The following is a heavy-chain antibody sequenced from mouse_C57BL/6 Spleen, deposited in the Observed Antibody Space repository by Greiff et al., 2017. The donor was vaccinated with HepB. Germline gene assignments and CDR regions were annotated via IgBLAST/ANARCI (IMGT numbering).Heavy chain of an antibody. J-gene: IGHJ2*01. Sequence: VQLQESGAELVRPGASVKLSCKASGYTFTDYYINWVKQRPGQGLEWIARIYPGSGNTYYNEKFKGKATLTAEKSSSTAYMQLSSLTSEDSAVYFCARGPSFDYWGQGTTLTVSS. CDR2: IYPGSGNT. CDR1: GYTFTDYY. V-gene: IGHV1-76*01. CDR3: ARGPSFDY.